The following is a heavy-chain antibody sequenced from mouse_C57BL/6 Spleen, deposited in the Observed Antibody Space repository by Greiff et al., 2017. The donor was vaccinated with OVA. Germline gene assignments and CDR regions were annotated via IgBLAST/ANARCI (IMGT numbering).Heavy chain of an antibody. CDR3: SEDSAVYDCAHGLWAMDY. CDR2: GQGLEWIG. D-gene: IGHD2-2*01. J-gene: IGHJ4*01. Sequence: VKLQESGPELARPWASVKISCQAFYTFSRRVHFAIRDTNSWMQWVKQRPGQGLEWIGAIYPGNGDTSYNQKFKGKATLTTDKCSRTAYMRLRSLASEDSAVYDCAHGLWAMDYWGQGTSVTVSS. V-gene: IGHV1-87*01. CDR1: YTFSRRVH.